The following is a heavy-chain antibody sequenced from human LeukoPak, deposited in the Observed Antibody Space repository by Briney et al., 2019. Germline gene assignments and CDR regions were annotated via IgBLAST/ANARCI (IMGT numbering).Heavy chain of an antibody. Sequence: GGSLTLSCAASGFTFSSYGMHWVRQAPGKGLEWVAVIWYDGSNKYYADSVKGRFTISRDNSKNTLYLQMNSLRAEDTAVYYCAREFKGNYYGSGKLDYWGQGTLVTVSS. CDR3: AREFKGNYYGSGKLDY. CDR1: GFTFSSYG. J-gene: IGHJ4*02. D-gene: IGHD3-10*01. V-gene: IGHV3-33*01. CDR2: IWYDGSNK.